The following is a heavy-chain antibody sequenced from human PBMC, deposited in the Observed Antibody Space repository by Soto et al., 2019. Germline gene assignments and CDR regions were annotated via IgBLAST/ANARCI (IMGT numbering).Heavy chain of an antibody. CDR2: INPNRGAT. Sequence: QVQLVQSGAEAKKPGASVKVSCQASGYTFTGYYMHWVRQAPGQGLEWMGWINPNRGATKFAQNFQGRVTMSRDTSGNTDYMVLIRLRADNTAVYYFARGASGYGAFDSWGQGAPVSVSS. D-gene: IGHD3-3*01. CDR1: GYTFTGYY. J-gene: IGHJ3*02. CDR3: ARGASGYGAFDS. V-gene: IGHV1-2*02.